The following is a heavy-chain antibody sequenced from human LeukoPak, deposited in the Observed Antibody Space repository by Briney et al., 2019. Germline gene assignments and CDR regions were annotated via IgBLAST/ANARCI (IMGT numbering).Heavy chain of an antibody. CDR3: TRGRGISE. CDR2: RNQDGSEK. Sequence: GGSLRLSCAASGFTYSNFWMSWVRQAPGKGLEWVANRNQDGSEKYYVDSVKGRFTISRDNSKKSFYLQMDSLRAEDTAVYYCTRGRGISEWGQGTLVAVSS. J-gene: IGHJ4*02. V-gene: IGHV3-7*01. CDR1: GFTYSNFW.